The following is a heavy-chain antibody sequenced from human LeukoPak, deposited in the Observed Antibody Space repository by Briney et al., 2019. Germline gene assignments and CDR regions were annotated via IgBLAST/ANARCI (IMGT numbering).Heavy chain of an antibody. Sequence: GASVKVSCKASGGTFSSYAISWVRQAPGQGLEWMGGIIPIFGTANYAQKFQGRVTITADESTSTAYMELSSLRSEDTAVYYCARSRGQERDFWSGYLYYFDYWGQGTLVTVSS. V-gene: IGHV1-69*13. D-gene: IGHD3-3*01. CDR1: GGTFSSYA. CDR3: ARSRGQERDFWSGYLYYFDY. J-gene: IGHJ4*02. CDR2: IIPIFGTA.